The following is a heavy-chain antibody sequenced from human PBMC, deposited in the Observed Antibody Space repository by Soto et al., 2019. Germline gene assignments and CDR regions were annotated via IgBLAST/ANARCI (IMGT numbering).Heavy chain of an antibody. CDR2: IYYTGTT. D-gene: IGHD6-13*01. Sequence: QLQLQESGPGLVRPSETLSLTCSVSGGSISSSSYYWGWIRQPPGKGLEWIGGIYYTGTTYYNPSLKSRATLSVDTSKNQFSLRLTSVTAADTAVYYCARPNSRGSSQAFDIWGQGTSVTVSS. J-gene: IGHJ3*02. V-gene: IGHV4-39*01. CDR1: GGSISSSSYY. CDR3: ARPNSRGSSQAFDI.